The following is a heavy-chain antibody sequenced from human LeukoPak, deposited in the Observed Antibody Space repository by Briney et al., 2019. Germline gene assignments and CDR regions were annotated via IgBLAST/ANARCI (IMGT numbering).Heavy chain of an antibody. V-gene: IGHV4-61*02. J-gene: IGHJ6*03. Sequence: SEALSLTCTVSGVSISSGSYYWSWIRQPAGQGLEWFGRIYTSRSTYYDSALKSRVTISVNTSKNNFSLKLSSETAADTAVYYCARDLGVVDYYYYYYMDVWGKGTTVTISS. CDR1: GVSISSGSYY. CDR3: ARDLGVVDYYYYYYMDV. CDR2: IYTSRST. D-gene: IGHD3-3*01.